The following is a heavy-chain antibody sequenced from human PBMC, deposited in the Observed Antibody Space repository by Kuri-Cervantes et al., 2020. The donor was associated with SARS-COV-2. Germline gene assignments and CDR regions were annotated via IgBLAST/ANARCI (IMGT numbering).Heavy chain of an antibody. CDR3: ARGLAVEYYFDY. CDR2: ISYDGSNK. CDR1: GFTFSSYA. J-gene: IGHJ4*02. D-gene: IGHD6-19*01. Sequence: GGSLRLSCAASGFTFSSYAMHWVRQAPGKGLEWVAVISYDGSNKYYADSVKGRVTISRDNSKNTLYLQMNSLRAEDTAVYYCARGLAVEYYFDYWGQGTLVTVSS. V-gene: IGHV3-30-3*01.